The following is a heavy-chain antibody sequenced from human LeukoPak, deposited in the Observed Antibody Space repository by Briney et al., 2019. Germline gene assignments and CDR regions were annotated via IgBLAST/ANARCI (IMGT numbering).Heavy chain of an antibody. V-gene: IGHV3-23*01. J-gene: IGHJ4*02. CDR3: ARQRRVRGVISDY. CDR1: GFTFDDYG. CDR2: ISGSGGST. Sequence: PGGSLRLSCAASGFTFDDYGLSWVRQVPGKGLEWVSAISGSGGSTYYADSVKGRFTISRDNSKNTLYLQMNSLRAEDTAVYYCARQRRVRGVISDYWGQGTLVTVSS. D-gene: IGHD3-10*01.